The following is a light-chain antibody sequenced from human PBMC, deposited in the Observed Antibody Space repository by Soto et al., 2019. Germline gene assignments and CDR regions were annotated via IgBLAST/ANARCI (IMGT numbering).Light chain of an antibody. CDR2: EAT. V-gene: IGLV2-14*01. CDR1: SSDIGASNF. Sequence: QSALTQPPSVSGSPGQSITVSCTGTSSDIGASNFVSWYQHLPGRAPKVIIFEATNRPSGVSNRFSGSKSGITDSLAITRLQAEDEADYYCQSYDSSLSGYVVFGGGTKVTVL. CDR3: QSYDSSLSGYVV. J-gene: IGLJ2*01.